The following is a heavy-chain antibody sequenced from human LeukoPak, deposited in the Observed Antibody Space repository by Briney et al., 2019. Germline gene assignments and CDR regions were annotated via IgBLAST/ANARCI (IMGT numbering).Heavy chain of an antibody. Sequence: GGSLRLSCAASGFTFSDYNMRWIRQAPGKGLEWVSSISRSGSTKYYADSVKGRFTISRDNAKNSLFLQMNSLRAEDTAVYYCARVPAGVIGMKDAFDIWGQGTMVTVSS. CDR2: ISRSGSTK. D-gene: IGHD3-16*02. V-gene: IGHV3-11*04. CDR1: GFTFSDYN. CDR3: ARVPAGVIGMKDAFDI. J-gene: IGHJ3*02.